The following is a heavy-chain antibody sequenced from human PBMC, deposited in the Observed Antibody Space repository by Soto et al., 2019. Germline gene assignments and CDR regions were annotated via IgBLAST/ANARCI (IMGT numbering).Heavy chain of an antibody. CDR2: IIPVLSVT. CDR3: ARRRYCGADCYSHYYYGMDL. V-gene: IGHV1-69*02. Sequence: QVQLVQSGAEVKKPGSSVKVSCRASGDTFSSYTVNWVRQTPGHGLEWVGRIIPVLSVTNYAQKFKGRVTITADTSRKTVAMELSSLRSDDTAVYYCARRRYCGADCYSHYYYGMDLWGRGTTVTVSS. CDR1: GDTFSSYT. D-gene: IGHD2-21*02. J-gene: IGHJ6*02.